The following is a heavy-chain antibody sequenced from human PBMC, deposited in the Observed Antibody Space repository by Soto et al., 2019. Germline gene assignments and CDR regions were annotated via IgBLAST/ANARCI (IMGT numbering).Heavy chain of an antibody. CDR1: GGTFSSYA. CDR2: IIPIFGTA. D-gene: IGHD6-6*01. Sequence: SVKVSCKASGGTFSSYAISWLRQAPGQGLEWMGGIIPIFGTANYAQKFQGRVTITADESTSTAYMELSSLRSEDTAVYYCARGGLGSSSSPRLYYFDYWGQGTLVTVSS. J-gene: IGHJ4*02. V-gene: IGHV1-69*13. CDR3: ARGGLGSSSSPRLYYFDY.